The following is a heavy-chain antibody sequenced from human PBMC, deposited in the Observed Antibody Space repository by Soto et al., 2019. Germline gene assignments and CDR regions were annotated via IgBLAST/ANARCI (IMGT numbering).Heavy chain of an antibody. CDR3: ARGSSIAARPSDYFDY. J-gene: IGHJ4*02. CDR1: GFTFSSYG. D-gene: IGHD6-6*01. Sequence: GGSLRLSCAASGFTFSSYGMHWVRHAPGKGLEWVAVIWYDGNNKYYADSVKGRFTISRDNSKNTLYLQMNSLRAEDPAVYYCARGSSIAARPSDYFDYWGQGTLVTVSS. V-gene: IGHV3-33*01. CDR2: IWYDGNNK.